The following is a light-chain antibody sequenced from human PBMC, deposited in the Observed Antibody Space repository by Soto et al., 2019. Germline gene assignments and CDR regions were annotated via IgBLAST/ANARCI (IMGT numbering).Light chain of an antibody. V-gene: IGKV1-5*03. J-gene: IGKJ3*01. CDR2: KAS. CDR1: QSISSW. Sequence: DIQMTQSPSTLSASVGDRVTITCRASQSISSWLAWYQQKPGKAPKLLIYKASSLESGVPSRFSGSGSGTEFTLTISSLQPDDFATYYCQQYNSYSITCSPETKVYIK. CDR3: QQYNSYSIT.